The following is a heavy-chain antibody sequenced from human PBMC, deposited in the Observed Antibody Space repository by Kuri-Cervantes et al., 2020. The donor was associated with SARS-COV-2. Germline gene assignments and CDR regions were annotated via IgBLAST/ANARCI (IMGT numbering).Heavy chain of an antibody. J-gene: IGHJ6*03. CDR1: GYTFTGYY. CDR3: AAYCSSTSCYNGGYYMDV. Sequence: ASVKVSCKASGYTFTGYYMHWVRQAPGQGLEWMGWINPNSGGTNYAQKFQGRVTMTRDTSINTAYMELSRLRSDATAVYYCAAYCSSTSCYNGGYYMDVWGKGTTVTVSS. CDR2: INPNSGGT. V-gene: IGHV1-2*02. D-gene: IGHD2-2*02.